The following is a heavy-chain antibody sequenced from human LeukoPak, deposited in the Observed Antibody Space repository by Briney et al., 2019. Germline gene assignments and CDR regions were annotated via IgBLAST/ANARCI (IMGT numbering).Heavy chain of an antibody. D-gene: IGHD4-17*01. Sequence: QSGGSLRLSCAASGFTFSSYAMSWVRQAPGKGLEWVSAISGRGGSTYYADSVKGRFTISRDNSKNTLYLQMNSLRAEDTAVYYCATSYGDYVRNVIYWGQGTLVTVSS. CDR1: GFTFSSYA. J-gene: IGHJ4*02. V-gene: IGHV3-23*01. CDR2: ISGRGGST. CDR3: ATSYGDYVRNVIY.